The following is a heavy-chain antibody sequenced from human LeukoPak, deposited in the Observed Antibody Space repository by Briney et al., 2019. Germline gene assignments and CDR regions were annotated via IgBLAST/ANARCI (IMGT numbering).Heavy chain of an antibody. Sequence: PWASVKVSCKASGGTFSSYAISWVRQAPGQGLEWMGGIIPIFGTANYAQKFQGRVTITTDESTSTAYMELSSLRSEDTAVYYCAREGYDYVWGSTKSFDYWGQGTLVTVSS. V-gene: IGHV1-69*05. J-gene: IGHJ4*02. CDR3: AREGYDYVWGSTKSFDY. CDR2: IIPIFGTA. D-gene: IGHD3-16*01. CDR1: GGTFSSYA.